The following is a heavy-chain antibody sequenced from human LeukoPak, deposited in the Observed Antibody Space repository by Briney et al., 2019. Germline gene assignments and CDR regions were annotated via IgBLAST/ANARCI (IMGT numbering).Heavy chain of an antibody. Sequence: PSETLSLTCTVSGGSISSSSYYWGWIRQAPGKGLEWVSYISSSNSSIYYADSVKGRFTISRDNSKNTLYLQMNSLRAEDTAVYYCQSSGNSGFDYWGQGTLVTVSS. CDR2: ISSSNSSI. J-gene: IGHJ4*02. D-gene: IGHD3-10*01. V-gene: IGHV3-11*01. CDR3: QSSGNSGFDY. CDR1: GGSISSSSYY.